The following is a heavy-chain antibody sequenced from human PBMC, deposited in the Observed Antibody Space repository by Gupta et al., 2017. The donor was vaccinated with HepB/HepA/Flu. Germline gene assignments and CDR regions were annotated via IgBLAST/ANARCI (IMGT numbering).Heavy chain of an antibody. D-gene: IGHD5-18*01. CDR3: ARIRGYPTNFFDY. CDR1: GFTFVNYW. V-gene: IGHV3-7*01. J-gene: IGHJ4*02. Sequence: EVNLVESGGGLVQPGGSLRLSCVGSGFTFVNYWMSWVRQAPGKGLEWVANIKQEGSDKYYVDSVKGRFTISRDNAKNSLFLQMNSLRAEDTAVYYCARIRGYPTNFFDYWGQGTLVTVSS. CDR2: IKQEGSDK.